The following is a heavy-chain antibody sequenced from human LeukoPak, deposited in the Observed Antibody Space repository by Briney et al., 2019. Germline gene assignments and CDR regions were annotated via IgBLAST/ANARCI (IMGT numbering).Heavy chain of an antibody. J-gene: IGHJ4*02. CDR2: ISSSSSTI. D-gene: IGHD2-15*01. CDR3: ARGGGGTYWDY. Sequence: GGSVRLSCAASGFTFSSYSMNWVRQAPGKGLEWVSYISSSSSTIYYADSVKGRFTISRDNAKNSLYLQMNSLRDDDTAVYYCARGGGGTYWDYWGQGTLVTVSS. CDR1: GFTFSSYS. V-gene: IGHV3-48*02.